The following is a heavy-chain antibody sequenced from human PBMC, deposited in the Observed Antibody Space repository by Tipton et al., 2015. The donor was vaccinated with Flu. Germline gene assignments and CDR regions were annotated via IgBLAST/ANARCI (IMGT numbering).Heavy chain of an antibody. D-gene: IGHD1-26*01. Sequence: TLSLTCTVSGGSINSYYWSWIRQSPGKGLEWIGQVYYSGTTNYNPSLKSRVTISLDKSKNQFSLTLKSMTTADTAVFYCARGGWEPHGGWFDPWGQGILVTVSS. CDR3: ARGGWEPHGGWFDP. CDR1: GGSINSYY. V-gene: IGHV4-59*01. CDR2: VYYSGTT. J-gene: IGHJ5*02.